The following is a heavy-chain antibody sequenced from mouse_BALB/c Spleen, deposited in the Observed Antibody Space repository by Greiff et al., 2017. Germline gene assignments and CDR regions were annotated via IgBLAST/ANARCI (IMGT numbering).Heavy chain of an antibody. V-gene: IGHV1S81*02. CDR1: GYTFTSYW. J-gene: IGHJ4*01. Sequence: QVQLQQPGAELVKPGASVKLSCKASGYTFTSYWMHWVKQRPGQGLEWIGEINPSNGRTNYNEKFKSKATLTVDKSSSTAYMQLSSLTSEDSAVYYCARRHYGSSSYAMDYWGQGTSVTVSS. D-gene: IGHD1-1*01. CDR2: INPSNGRT. CDR3: ARRHYGSSSYAMDY.